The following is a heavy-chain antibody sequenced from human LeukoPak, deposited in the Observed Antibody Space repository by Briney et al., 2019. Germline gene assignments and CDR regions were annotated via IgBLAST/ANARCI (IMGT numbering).Heavy chain of an antibody. J-gene: IGHJ3*01. CDR2: IKQDGIEK. Sequence: PGGSLRLSWAASGFTFSSYWMDWVRQVPGKGLEWVANIKQDGIEKYFVGSVKGRFAISRDNAKNSLYLQMNSLRVEDTAVYYCAREGMVRGVPDAFDLWGQGTMVTVSS. V-gene: IGHV3-7*01. CDR1: GFTFSSYW. D-gene: IGHD3-10*01. CDR3: AREGMVRGVPDAFDL.